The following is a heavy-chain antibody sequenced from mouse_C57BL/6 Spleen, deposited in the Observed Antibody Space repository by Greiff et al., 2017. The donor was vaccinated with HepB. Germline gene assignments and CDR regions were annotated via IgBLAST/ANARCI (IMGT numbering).Heavy chain of an antibody. Sequence: VQLQQSGPELVKPGASVKLSCKASGYTFTSYDINWVKQRPGQGLEWIGWIYPRDGSTKYNEKFKGKATLTVDTSSSTAYMELHSLTSEDSAVYFCARNDGSSTWYFDVWGTGTTVTVSS. CDR3: ARNDGSSTWYFDV. CDR2: IYPRDGST. D-gene: IGHD1-1*01. J-gene: IGHJ1*03. V-gene: IGHV1-85*01. CDR1: GYTFTSYD.